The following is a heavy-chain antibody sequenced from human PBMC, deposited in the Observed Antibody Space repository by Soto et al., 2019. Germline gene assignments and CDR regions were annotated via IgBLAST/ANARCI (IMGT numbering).Heavy chain of an antibody. CDR3: ARDRMTTVTYIDY. Sequence: GGSLTLSCAASGFSFSNYAMHWVRQAPGKGLEWGAVISDDGSNKYYADSVKGRFTISRDNSKNTLYLQMNSLTVEDTAVYYCARDRMTTVTYIDYWGQGTLV. CDR1: GFSFSNYA. D-gene: IGHD4-17*01. V-gene: IGHV3-30-3*01. CDR2: ISDDGSNK. J-gene: IGHJ4*02.